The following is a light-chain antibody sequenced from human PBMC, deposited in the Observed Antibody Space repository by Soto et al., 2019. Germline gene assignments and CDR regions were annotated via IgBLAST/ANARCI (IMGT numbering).Light chain of an antibody. CDR1: QSLGGN. V-gene: IGKV3-15*01. J-gene: IGKJ1*01. CDR3: QQYSNWPQWT. CDR2: RAS. Sequence: EIVMTQSPATLAVSPGDTVTLSCRASQSLGGNLAWYQQKPGQAPRLFIFRASSRATGVPARFSASGSGTEFTLTISELQSEDFAVYYCQQYSNWPQWTFGPGTKVDIK.